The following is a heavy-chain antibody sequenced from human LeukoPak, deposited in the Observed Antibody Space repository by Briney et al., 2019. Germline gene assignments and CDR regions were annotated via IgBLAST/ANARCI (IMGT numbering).Heavy chain of an antibody. CDR2: IYYSGST. D-gene: IGHD5-18*01. CDR3: ARDLGVMVRAFDI. Sequence: SETLSLTCTVSGGSASSYYWSWIRQPPGKRLEWIGYIYYSGSTSYNPSLKSRVTISVDTSKNQISLKLSSVTAADTAVYYCARDLGVMVRAFDIWGQGTMVTVSS. J-gene: IGHJ3*02. V-gene: IGHV4-59*02. CDR1: GGSASSYY.